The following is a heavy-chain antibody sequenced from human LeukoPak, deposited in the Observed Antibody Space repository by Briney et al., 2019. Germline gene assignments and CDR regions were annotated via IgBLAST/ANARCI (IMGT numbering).Heavy chain of an antibody. CDR1: GGTFRIYA. D-gene: IGHD3-10*01. Sequence: GASVKVSCTASGGTFRIYAINWVRQAPGQGLEWMGGIIPISGTANYAQKFQGRVTITADESTSTAYMEVRRLTSEDTAVYYCAGDRIWTVRGVIIYYHYGMDVWGQGTTVTVSS. CDR2: IIPISGTA. V-gene: IGHV1-69*13. J-gene: IGHJ6*02. CDR3: AGDRIWTVRGVIIYYHYGMDV.